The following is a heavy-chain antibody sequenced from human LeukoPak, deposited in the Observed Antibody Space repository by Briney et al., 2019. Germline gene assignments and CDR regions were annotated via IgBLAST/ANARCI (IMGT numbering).Heavy chain of an antibody. CDR3: ASGGQLVPESYYYMDV. J-gene: IGHJ6*03. Sequence: SETLSLTCTVSGGSISSGSYYWSWIRQPAGKGLEWIGRIYTSGSTNYNPSLKSRVTISVDTSKNQFSLKLSSVTAADTAVYYCASGGQLVPESYYYMDVWDKGTTVTVSS. CDR1: GGSISSGSYY. CDR2: IYTSGST. D-gene: IGHD6-13*01. V-gene: IGHV4-61*02.